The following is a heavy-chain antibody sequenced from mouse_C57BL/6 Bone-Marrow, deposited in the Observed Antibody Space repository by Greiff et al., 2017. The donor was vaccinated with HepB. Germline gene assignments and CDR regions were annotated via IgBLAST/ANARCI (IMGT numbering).Heavy chain of an antibody. CDR1: GFNIKDDY. CDR2: IDPENGDT. D-gene: IGHD1-1*01. CDR3: TKGTTVVPYWYFDV. Sequence: EVQLQQSGAELVRPGASVKLSCTASGFNIKDDYMHWVKQRPEQGLEWIGWIDPENGDTEYASKFQGKATITADTSSNTAYLQLSSLTSEDTAVYYCTKGTTVVPYWYFDVWGTGTTVTVSS. V-gene: IGHV14-4*01. J-gene: IGHJ1*03.